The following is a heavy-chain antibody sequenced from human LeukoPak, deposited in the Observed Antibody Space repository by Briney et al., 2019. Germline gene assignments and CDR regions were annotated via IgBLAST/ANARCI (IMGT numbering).Heavy chain of an antibody. J-gene: IGHJ2*01. CDR1: GGSVSSSDYY. CDR3: ARRVKHPGEVGPAARSVYFDL. V-gene: IGHV4-39*01. D-gene: IGHD2-2*01. CDR2: IYYSGST. Sequence: SETLPLTCTVSGGSVSSSDYYWDWMRQPPGKGREWIGSIYYSGSTYYTPSLKSRVTISVDTSKNQFSLKLNSVTAADTAVYQCARRVKHPGEVGPAARSVYFDLWGRGTLVTVSS.